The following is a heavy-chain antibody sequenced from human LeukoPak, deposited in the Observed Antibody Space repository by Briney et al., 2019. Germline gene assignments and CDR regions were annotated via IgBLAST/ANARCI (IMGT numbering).Heavy chain of an antibody. CDR1: GYTFTSYA. Sequence: VSVKVSCKASGYTFTSYAMHWVRQAPGQRLEWMGWINAGNGNTKYSQKFQGRVTITRDTSASTAYMELSSLRSEDTAVYYCARSQPSGGYYYYGMDVWGKGTTVTVSS. CDR2: INAGNGNT. V-gene: IGHV1-3*01. D-gene: IGHD6-25*01. J-gene: IGHJ6*04. CDR3: ARSQPSGGYYYYGMDV.